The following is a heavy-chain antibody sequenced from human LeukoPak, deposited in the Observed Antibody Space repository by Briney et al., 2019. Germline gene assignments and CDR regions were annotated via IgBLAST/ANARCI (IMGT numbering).Heavy chain of an antibody. D-gene: IGHD5-24*01. Sequence: GGSLRLSCAASGLTFSTYGMTWVRQAPGKGLEWVSTISGSAVSTFYAASVKGRFTISRDNSKNTLYLQMNSLRAEDTAVYYCARGSGYNFGYYFYYMDVWGKGTTVTISS. CDR3: ARGSGYNFGYYFYYMDV. CDR2: ISGSAVST. CDR1: GLTFSTYG. V-gene: IGHV3-23*01. J-gene: IGHJ6*03.